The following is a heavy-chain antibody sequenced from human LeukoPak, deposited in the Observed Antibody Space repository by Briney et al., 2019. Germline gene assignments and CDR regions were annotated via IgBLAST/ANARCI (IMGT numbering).Heavy chain of an antibody. V-gene: IGHV3-74*01. CDR2: ISGDGTAR. CDR1: GFTSSSYW. J-gene: IGHJ5*02. CDR3: VRGRGSYGWFDP. D-gene: IGHD3-10*01. Sequence: PGRSLRLSCAASGFTSSSYWMHWVRQVPGKGLVWVSRISGDGTARNYADSVKGRFTISRDDAKNTVDLQMNSLRGGDTAVYYCVRGRGSYGWFDPWGQGTLVTVSS.